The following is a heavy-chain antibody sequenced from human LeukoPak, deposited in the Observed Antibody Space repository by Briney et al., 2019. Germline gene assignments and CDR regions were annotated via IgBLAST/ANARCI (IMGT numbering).Heavy chain of an antibody. Sequence: SETLSLTCSVSGDSITGYYWGWLRQPPGKGLEWIGSIYHSGSTSYNPSLKSRVTISVDTSKNQFSLKLSSVTAADTAFYYCARQYSTNWYDDRGWFDPWGQGTLVTVSS. D-gene: IGHD6-13*01. J-gene: IGHJ5*02. CDR3: ARQYSTNWYDDRGWFDP. CDR2: IYHSGST. V-gene: IGHV4-38-2*02. CDR1: GDSITGYY.